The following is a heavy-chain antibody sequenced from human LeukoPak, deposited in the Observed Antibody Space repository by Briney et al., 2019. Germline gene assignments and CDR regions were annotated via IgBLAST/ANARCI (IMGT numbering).Heavy chain of an antibody. CDR1: GGSFSGYY. V-gene: IGHV4-34*01. Sequence: SETLSLTCAVYGGSFSGYYWSWIRQPPGKGLEWIGEINHSGSTNYNPSLKSRVTISVDTSKNQFPLKLSSVPAADTAVYYCASGRSIAARPIDYYYYYMHVWGKGTTVPVSS. J-gene: IGHJ6*03. CDR2: INHSGST. CDR3: ASGRSIAARPIDYYYYYMHV. D-gene: IGHD6-6*01.